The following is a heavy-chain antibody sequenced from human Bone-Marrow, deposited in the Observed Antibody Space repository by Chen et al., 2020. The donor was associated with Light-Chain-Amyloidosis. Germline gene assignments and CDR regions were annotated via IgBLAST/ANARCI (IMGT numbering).Heavy chain of an antibody. CDR1: GSPFDDYA. J-gene: IGHJ4*02. CDR3: AKSPRYSTGRFDY. D-gene: IGHD2-8*02. V-gene: IGHV3-43*02. CDR2: IVGDGRST. Sequence: EVQLVESGGGVVQPGGSLTLPCAASGSPFDDYAMPWVRQAPGKGLEWVSLIVGDGRSTYYADSVKGRFTISRDNNKNSLSLQMNSLKSEDTALYYCAKSPRYSTGRFDYWGQGTLVTVSS.